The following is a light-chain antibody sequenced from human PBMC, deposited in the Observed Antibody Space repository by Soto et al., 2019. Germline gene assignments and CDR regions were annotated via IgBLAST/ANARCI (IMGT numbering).Light chain of an antibody. J-gene: IGLJ2*01. CDR2: EVS. CDR1: SSDVVGYNC. V-gene: IGLV2-8*01. Sequence: QSVLTQPPSASGSPGQSVTISCTGTSSDVVGYNCVSWYQQHPGKAPKLMIYEVSKRPSGVPDRFSGSKSGNTASLTVSGLQAEDEADYYCSSYAGSNIPVVFGGGTKVTVL. CDR3: SSYAGSNIPVV.